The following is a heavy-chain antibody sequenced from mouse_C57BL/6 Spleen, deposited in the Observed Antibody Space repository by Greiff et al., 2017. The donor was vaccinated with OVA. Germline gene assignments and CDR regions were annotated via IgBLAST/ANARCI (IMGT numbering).Heavy chain of an antibody. CDR1: GYTFTSYW. V-gene: IGHV1-59*01. Sequence: VQLQQPGAELVRPGTSVKLSCKASGYTFTSYWMHWVKQRPGQGLEWIGVIDPSDSYTNYNQKFKGKATLTVDTSSSTAYMQLSSLTSEDSAVYYCASISGYWFAYWGQGTLVTVSA. J-gene: IGHJ3*01. D-gene: IGHD3-2*02. CDR3: ASISGYWFAY. CDR2: IDPSDSYT.